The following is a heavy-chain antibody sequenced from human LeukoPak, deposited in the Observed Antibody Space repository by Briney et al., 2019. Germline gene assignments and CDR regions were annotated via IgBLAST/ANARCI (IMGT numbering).Heavy chain of an antibody. CDR3: ARDRGDYYGSGSYYSYYYYYYMDV. V-gene: IGHV1-46*01. Sequence: ASVKVSCKASGYTFTRYYMHWVRQAPGQGLEWMGIINPSGGSTSYAQKFQGRVTMTSDTSTSTVYMELSSLRSEDTAVYYCARDRGDYYGSGSYYSYYYYYYMDVWGKGTTVTISS. D-gene: IGHD3-10*01. CDR1: GYTFTRYY. CDR2: INPSGGST. J-gene: IGHJ6*03.